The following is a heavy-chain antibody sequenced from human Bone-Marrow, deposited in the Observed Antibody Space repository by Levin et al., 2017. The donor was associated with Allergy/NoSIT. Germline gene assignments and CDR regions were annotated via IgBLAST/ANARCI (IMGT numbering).Heavy chain of an antibody. CDR2: VYFSGST. CDR1: GDSIISATYY. Sequence: SETLSLTCTVSGDSIISATYYWGWVRQPPGKGLEWIGSVYFSGSTYLSPFLKSRVTMSVDTSRSHFSLNLSSLTAADTAVYYCARVPALRFLDWFLDYWGRGVLVTVSS. V-gene: IGHV4-39*02. CDR3: ARVPALRFLDWFLDY. J-gene: IGHJ4*02. D-gene: IGHD3-9*01.